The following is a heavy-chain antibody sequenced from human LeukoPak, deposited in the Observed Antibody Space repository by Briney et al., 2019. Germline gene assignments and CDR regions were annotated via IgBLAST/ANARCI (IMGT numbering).Heavy chain of an antibody. CDR1: GGSISSGDYY. CDR2: IYYSGST. J-gene: IGHJ5*02. V-gene: IGHV4-30-4*08. D-gene: IGHD6-6*01. Sequence: SETLSLTCTVSGGSISSGDYYWSWIREPPGKGLEWIGYIYYSGSTYYNPSLKSRVTISVDTSKNQFSLKLSSVTAADTAVYYCARLSYSSSSCWFDPWGQGTLVTVSS. CDR3: ARLSYSSSSCWFDP.